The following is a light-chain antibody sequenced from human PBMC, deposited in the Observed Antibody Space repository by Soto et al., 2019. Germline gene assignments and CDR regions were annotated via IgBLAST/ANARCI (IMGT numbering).Light chain of an antibody. CDR3: QQHETLIT. Sequence: EIVLTQYPGTLSLSPGERATLSCRASQSVSSYLAWYQQKPGQAPRLLIYGAFTRATGIPDRFSGSGSGTDFTLTIGRLEPEDFAVYYCQQHETLITFGQGTLLEVK. J-gene: IGKJ5*01. CDR1: QSVSSY. V-gene: IGKV3-20*01. CDR2: GAF.